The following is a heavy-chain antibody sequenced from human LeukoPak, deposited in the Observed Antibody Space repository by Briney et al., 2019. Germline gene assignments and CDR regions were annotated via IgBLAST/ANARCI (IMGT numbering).Heavy chain of an antibody. J-gene: IGHJ4*02. Sequence: ASVKVSCKASGDTFSSYTISWVRQAPGQGLEWMGRIIPILGIANYAQKFQGRVTITADKSTSTAYMELSSLRSEDTAVYYCARAAVAGREVFAYWGQGTLVTVSS. CDR2: IIPILGIA. V-gene: IGHV1-69*02. CDR3: ARAAVAGREVFAY. D-gene: IGHD6-19*01. CDR1: GDTFSSYT.